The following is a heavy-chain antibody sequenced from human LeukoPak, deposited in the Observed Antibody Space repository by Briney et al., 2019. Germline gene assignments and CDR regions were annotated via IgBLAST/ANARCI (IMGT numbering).Heavy chain of an antibody. CDR3: AKEMATIRAFDF. V-gene: IGHV3-23*01. J-gene: IGHJ3*01. Sequence: GGSLRLSCAASGFNFSTYAMRWVRQAPGKGLEWVSVISGSGSSTYHADSVKGRFTISRDNSKNTLYLQMNGLRAEDTAVYYCAKEMATIRAFDFWGQGTMVTVSS. CDR2: ISGSGSST. CDR1: GFNFSTYA. D-gene: IGHD5-24*01.